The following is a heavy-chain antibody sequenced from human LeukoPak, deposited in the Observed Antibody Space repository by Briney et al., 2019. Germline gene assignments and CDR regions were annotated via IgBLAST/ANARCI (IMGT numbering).Heavy chain of an antibody. D-gene: IGHD5-24*01. Sequence: SGTLSLTCAVSGGSISSSNWWSWVRQPPGKGLEWIGEIYHSGSTNYNPSPKSRVTISVDTSKNQFSLKLSSVTAADTAVYYCARTRWLQPRDAFDIWGQGTMVTVSS. CDR2: IYHSGST. CDR3: ARTRWLQPRDAFDI. CDR1: GGSISSSNW. V-gene: IGHV4-4*02. J-gene: IGHJ3*02.